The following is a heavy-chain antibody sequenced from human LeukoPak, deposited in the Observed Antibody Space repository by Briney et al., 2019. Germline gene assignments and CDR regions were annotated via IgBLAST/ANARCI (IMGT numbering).Heavy chain of an antibody. CDR3: ARGGAVAGHDY. CDR2: ISSSSSYI. V-gene: IGHV3-21*01. D-gene: IGHD6-19*01. Sequence: GGSLRLSCAASGFTFSGYSMNWVRQAPGKGLEWVSSISSSSSYIYYADSVKGRFTISRDNAKNSLFLQMNNLRAEDTALYYCARGGAVAGHDYWGQGTLVTVSS. J-gene: IGHJ4*02. CDR1: GFTFSGYS.